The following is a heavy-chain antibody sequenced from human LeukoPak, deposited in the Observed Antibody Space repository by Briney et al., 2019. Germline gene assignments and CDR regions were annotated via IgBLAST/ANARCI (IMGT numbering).Heavy chain of an antibody. Sequence: SETLSLTCTVSGGSISSYYWSWIRQPPGKGLEWIGYIYYSGSTNYNPSLKSRVAISVDTSKNQFSLKLSSVTAADTAVYYCAKTYYDILTGYGGPYYMDVWGKGTTVTVSS. V-gene: IGHV4-59*01. CDR2: IYYSGST. CDR3: AKTYYDILTGYGGPYYMDV. D-gene: IGHD3-9*01. CDR1: GGSISSYY. J-gene: IGHJ6*03.